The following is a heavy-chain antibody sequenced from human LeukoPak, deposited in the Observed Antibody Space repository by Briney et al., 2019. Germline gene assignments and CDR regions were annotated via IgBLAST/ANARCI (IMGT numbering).Heavy chain of an antibody. Sequence: GRSLRLSCAASGFTFSSYWMHWVRQVPGKGLVWVARINPGGSSITYADSVKGRFAISRDNAKNTLYLQMDSLRAEDTGVYYCARSNQADDYWGQGTLVTVSS. V-gene: IGHV3-74*01. D-gene: IGHD1-14*01. J-gene: IGHJ4*02. CDR2: INPGGSSI. CDR3: ARSNQADDY. CDR1: GFTFSSYW.